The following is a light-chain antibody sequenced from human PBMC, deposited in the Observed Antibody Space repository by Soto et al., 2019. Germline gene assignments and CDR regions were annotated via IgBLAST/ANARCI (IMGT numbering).Light chain of an antibody. CDR1: QSISSN. Sequence: DIQMTQSPSSLAASIGDRVTITCRASQSISSNLNWYQQKPGKAPNLLIYAASSLQSGVPSSFSGSGSGTDFTLTISSLQPEDFATYYCQQSYSLPFTFGGGTKVEIK. CDR3: QQSYSLPFT. CDR2: AAS. V-gene: IGKV1-39*01. J-gene: IGKJ4*01.